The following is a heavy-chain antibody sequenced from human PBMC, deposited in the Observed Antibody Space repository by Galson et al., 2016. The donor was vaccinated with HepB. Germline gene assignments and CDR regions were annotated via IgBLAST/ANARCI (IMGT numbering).Heavy chain of an antibody. V-gene: IGHV3-30-3*02. Sequence: SLRLSCAASGYTFSSYIIHWVRQAPGKGLEWVSVISYLGISQDYADSVKGRFTISRDDSKNTLYLQLNGLRPEDTAVYYCARAGGTTSIFAFDLWGRGTLVTGAS. D-gene: IGHD1-14*01. CDR1: GYTFSSYI. CDR2: ISYLGISQ. CDR3: ARAGGTTSIFAFDL. J-gene: IGHJ3*01.